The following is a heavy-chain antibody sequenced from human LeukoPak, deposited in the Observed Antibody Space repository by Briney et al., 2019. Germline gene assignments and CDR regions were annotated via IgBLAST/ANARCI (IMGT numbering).Heavy chain of an antibody. J-gene: IGHJ5*02. Sequence: ASVKVSCKASGYTFTGYGISWVRQSLGQGLGWRGWISAYNGNTNYAQKLQGRVTMTTDTSTSTAYMELRSLRSDDTAVYYCARGPDYDILTGYYTPWGQGTLVTVSS. CDR2: ISAYNGNT. CDR1: GYTFTGYG. CDR3: ARGPDYDILTGYYTP. V-gene: IGHV1-18*01. D-gene: IGHD3-9*01.